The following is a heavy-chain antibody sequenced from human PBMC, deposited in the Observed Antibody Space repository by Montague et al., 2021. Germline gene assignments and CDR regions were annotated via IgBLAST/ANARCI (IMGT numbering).Heavy chain of an antibody. CDR1: SGSIFHAH. Sequence: SETLSLTCTVSSGSIFHAHWSWVRQPPGKGLGWLGSMFYVVATSNIPSLRIRFTMSIDTSTNQCSRKLSFVTAADRAVYYWAKQDYFVSGTSFKGFDPWGQGILVTVSS. CDR3: AKQDYFVSGTSFKGFDP. J-gene: IGHJ5*02. D-gene: IGHD3-10*01. CDR2: MFYVVAT. V-gene: IGHV4-59*08.